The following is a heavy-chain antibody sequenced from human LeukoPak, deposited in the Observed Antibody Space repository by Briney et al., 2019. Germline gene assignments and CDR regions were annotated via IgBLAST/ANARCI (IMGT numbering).Heavy chain of an antibody. Sequence: SETLSLTCAVYGGSFSGYYWSWIRQPPGKGLEWIGEINHSGSTNYNPSLKSRITLSVDTSKNQFSLKVNSVTAADTAVYYCARGRGTCCSNSNCVNVCLDSWGQGTLVTVSS. CDR2: INHSGST. CDR3: ARGRGTCCSNSNCVNVCLDS. CDR1: GGSFSGYY. V-gene: IGHV4-34*01. J-gene: IGHJ4*02. D-gene: IGHD2-2*01.